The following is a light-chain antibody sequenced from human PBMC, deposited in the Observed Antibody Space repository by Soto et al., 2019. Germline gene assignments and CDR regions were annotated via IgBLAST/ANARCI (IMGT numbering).Light chain of an antibody. Sequence: QAVVTQPPSVSGAPGQRVTISCTGSSSNIGAGYDVHWYQHLPGTAPKLLIYGNSNRPSGVPDRFSGSKSGTSASLAITGLQAEDEADYYCQYYDSSLSGYVFGTGTKLTVL. CDR2: GNS. V-gene: IGLV1-40*01. CDR3: QYYDSSLSGYV. J-gene: IGLJ1*01. CDR1: SSNIGAGYD.